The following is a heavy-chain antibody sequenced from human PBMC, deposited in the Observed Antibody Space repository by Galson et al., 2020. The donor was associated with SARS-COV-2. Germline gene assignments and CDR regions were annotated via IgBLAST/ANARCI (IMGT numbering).Heavy chain of an antibody. V-gene: IGHV3-33*01. Sequence: GGSLRLSCAASGFNFSNYDMHWVRQAPGKGLEWVAVIWYDGSNEKYADSVKGRLTISRDNSKNTLYLQMNSLRAEDTAVYYCARDWASGSYSGGMDYWGQGTLVAVSS. CDR3: ARDWASGSYSGGMDY. J-gene: IGHJ4*02. CDR1: GFNFSNYD. D-gene: IGHD1-26*01. CDR2: IWYDGSNE.